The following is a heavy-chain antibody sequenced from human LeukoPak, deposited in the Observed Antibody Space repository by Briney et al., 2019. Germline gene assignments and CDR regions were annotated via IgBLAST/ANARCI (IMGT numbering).Heavy chain of an antibody. J-gene: IGHJ4*02. CDR1: GGSISSGSYY. V-gene: IGHV4-61*02. Sequence: SETLSLTCAVSGGSISSGSYYWSWIRQPAGKGLEWIGRIYTSGSTNYNPSLKSRVTISVDTSKNQFSLKLSSVTAADTAVYYCARGQIAVAGILDYWGQGTLVTVSS. CDR2: IYTSGST. CDR3: ARGQIAVAGILDY. D-gene: IGHD6-19*01.